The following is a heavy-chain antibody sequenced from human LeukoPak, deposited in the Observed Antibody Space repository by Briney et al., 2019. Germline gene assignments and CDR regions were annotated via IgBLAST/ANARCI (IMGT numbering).Heavy chain of an antibody. V-gene: IGHV1-46*01. CDR2: INPSDGRT. CDR3: ARVFYYYYYYYMDV. J-gene: IGHJ6*03. CDR1: GYTFTNYY. Sequence: GASVKVSCKASGYTFTNYYMHWVRQAPGQGLEWMGIINPSDGRTSYGQKFQGRVTMTRDTSTSTVYMELSSLRSEDTAVYYCARVFYYYYYYYMDVWGKGTTVTVSS.